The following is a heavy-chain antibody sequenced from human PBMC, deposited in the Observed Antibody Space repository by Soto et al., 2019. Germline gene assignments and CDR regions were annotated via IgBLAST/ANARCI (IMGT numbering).Heavy chain of an antibody. D-gene: IGHD6-13*01. CDR3: ARGGVSGSCWCSWPLRRVDWLDP. CDR2: MNTYSGDT. J-gene: IGHJ5*02. Sequence: ASLKFSCKASGYNVTSYGMNWVRQTTGQGLEGMGWMNTYSGDTGYAQKFQGRGTMTRNNFRGSAYMELSSVRSEATAVYCCARGGVSGSCWCSWPLRRVDWLDPWGRGTL. CDR1: GYNVTSYG. V-gene: IGHV1-8*01.